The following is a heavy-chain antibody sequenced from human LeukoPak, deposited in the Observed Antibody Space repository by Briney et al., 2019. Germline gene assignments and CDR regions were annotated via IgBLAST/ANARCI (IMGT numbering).Heavy chain of an antibody. D-gene: IGHD1-26*01. V-gene: IGHV4-61*02. CDR3: ARELEWELLGIGYYMDV. J-gene: IGHJ6*03. CDR2: IYTSGST. CDR1: GGSISSGSYY. Sequence: SQTLSLTCTVSGGSISSGSYYWSWIRQPAGKGLEWIGRIYTSGSTNYNPSLKSRVTISVDTSKNQFSLKLSSVTAADTAVYYCARELEWELLGIGYYMDVWGKGTTVTVSS.